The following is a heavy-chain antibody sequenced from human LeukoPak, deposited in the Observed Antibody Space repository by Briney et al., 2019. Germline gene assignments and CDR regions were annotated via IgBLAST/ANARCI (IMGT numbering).Heavy chain of an antibody. CDR2: ISGSGSGGST. V-gene: IGHV3-23*01. J-gene: IGHJ4*02. D-gene: IGHD2-15*01. CDR3: ARSGLNRLDY. Sequence: GGSLRLSCAASGFTFSSSAMSWVRQAPGKGLEWVSSISGSGSGGSTYYADSVKGRFTTSRDNSKNTLYLQMNSLRAEDTAVYYCARSGLNRLDYWGQGTLVTVSS. CDR1: GFTFSSSA.